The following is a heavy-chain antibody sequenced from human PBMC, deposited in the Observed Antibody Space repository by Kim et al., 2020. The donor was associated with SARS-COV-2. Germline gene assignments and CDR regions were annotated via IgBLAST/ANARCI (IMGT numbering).Heavy chain of an antibody. CDR2: IYYSGST. V-gene: IGHV4-31*03. CDR3: ARGLCSSTSCYAPYFDY. J-gene: IGHJ4*02. D-gene: IGHD2-2*01. CDR1: GGSISSGGYY. Sequence: SETLSLTCTVSGGSISSGGYYWSWIRQHPGKGLEWIGYIYYSGSTYYNPSLKSRVTISVDTSKNQFSLKLSSVTAAYTAVYYCARGLCSSTSCYAPYFDYWGQGTLVTVSS.